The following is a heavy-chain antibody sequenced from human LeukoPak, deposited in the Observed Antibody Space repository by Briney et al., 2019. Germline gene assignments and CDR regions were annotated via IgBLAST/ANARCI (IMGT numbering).Heavy chain of an antibody. CDR1: GFPVSDNY. V-gene: IGHV3-66*01. D-gene: IGHD6-19*01. CDR2: IYSDGTT. CDR3: ARDPGGSGWSYYMDV. Sequence: GGSLRLSCAASGFPVSDNYMSWVRQAPGKGLEWVSIIYSDGTTYYEDSVKGRFTISRDNAKNSLYLQMNSLRAEDTAVYYCARDPGGSGWSYYMDVWGKGTTVTVSS. J-gene: IGHJ6*03.